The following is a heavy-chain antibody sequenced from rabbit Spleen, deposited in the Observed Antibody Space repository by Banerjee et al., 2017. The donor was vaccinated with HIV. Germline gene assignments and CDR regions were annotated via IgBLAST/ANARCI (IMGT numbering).Heavy chain of an antibody. J-gene: IGHJ6*01. CDR2: IELGSSSFT. CDR1: GVSFSGSSY. Sequence: QEQLEESGGGLVKPEGSLTLTCTASGVSFSGSSYMCWVRQAPGKGLEWIGCIELGSSSFTYFASWAKGRFTITKASSTTVTLQLSSLTAADTATYFCARGSATMTMVITGYYLSLWGPGTLVTVS. D-gene: IGHD2-1*01. CDR3: ARGSATMTMVITGYYLSL. V-gene: IGHV1S45*01.